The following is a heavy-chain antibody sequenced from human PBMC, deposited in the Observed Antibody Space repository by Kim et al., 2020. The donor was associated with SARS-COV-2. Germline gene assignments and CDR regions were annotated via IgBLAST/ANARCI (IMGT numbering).Heavy chain of an antibody. CDR2: IYYSGST. CDR3: AREAPPDIVVVPTKNWYF. J-gene: IGHJ2*01. CDR1: GGSISSYY. V-gene: IGHV4-59*01. Sequence: SETLSLTCTVSGGSISSYYWSWIRQPPGKGLEWIGYIYYSGSTNYNPSLKSRVTISVDTSKNQFSLKLSSVTAADTAVYYCAREAPPDIVVVPTKNWYF. D-gene: IGHD2-2*01.